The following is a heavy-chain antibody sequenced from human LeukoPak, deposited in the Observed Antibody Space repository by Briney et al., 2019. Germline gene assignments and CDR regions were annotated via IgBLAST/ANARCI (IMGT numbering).Heavy chain of an antibody. D-gene: IGHD3-10*01. J-gene: IGHJ4*02. CDR3: AGGWFREDYYFDY. Sequence: PGGSLRLSCAASGFTFSSYAMSWVRQAPGKGLEWVSAISGSGGSTYYADSVKGRFTISRDNSKNTLYLQMNSLRAEDTAVYYCAGGWFREDYYFDYWGQGTLVTVSS. CDR2: ISGSGGST. CDR1: GFTFSSYA. V-gene: IGHV3-23*01.